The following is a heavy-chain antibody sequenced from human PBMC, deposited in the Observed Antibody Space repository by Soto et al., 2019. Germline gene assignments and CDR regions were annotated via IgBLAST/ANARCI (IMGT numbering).Heavy chain of an antibody. CDR2: INHSGST. J-gene: IGHJ4*02. Sequence: SETLSLTCAVYGGSFSGYYWSWIRQPPGKGLEWIGEINHSGSTNYNPSLKGRVTISVDTSKNQFSLKLSSVTAADTAVYYCARGERGYSYGRYSDYFDYWGQGTLVTVSS. CDR3: ARGERGYSYGRYSDYFDY. V-gene: IGHV4-34*01. D-gene: IGHD5-18*01. CDR1: GGSFSGYY.